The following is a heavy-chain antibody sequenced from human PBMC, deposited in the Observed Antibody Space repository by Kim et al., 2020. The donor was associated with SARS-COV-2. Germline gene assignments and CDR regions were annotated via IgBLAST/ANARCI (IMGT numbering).Heavy chain of an antibody. CDR3: ARGQIAARLYDY. D-gene: IGHD6-6*01. V-gene: IGHV1-18*01. J-gene: IGHJ4*02. Sequence: NKAPKLQGRGTLTTDTSTSTAYMELRSLRSDDTAVYYCARGQIAARLYDYWGQGTLVTVSS.